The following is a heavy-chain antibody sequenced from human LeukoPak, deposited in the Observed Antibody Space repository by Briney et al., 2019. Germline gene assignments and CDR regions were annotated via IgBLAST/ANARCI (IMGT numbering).Heavy chain of an antibody. J-gene: IGHJ4*02. Sequence: GGSLRLSCAASGFTFSSYTMNWVRQAPGKGLEWVSLISSSSSHIHYADSVRGRFTISRDNAKNSLYLQMKSLRAEDTAVYYCARAGYSSSWRERYKYYFDYRGQGTLVTVSS. CDR1: GFTFSSYT. V-gene: IGHV3-21*01. CDR2: ISSSSSHI. D-gene: IGHD6-13*01. CDR3: ARAGYSSSWRERYKYYFDY.